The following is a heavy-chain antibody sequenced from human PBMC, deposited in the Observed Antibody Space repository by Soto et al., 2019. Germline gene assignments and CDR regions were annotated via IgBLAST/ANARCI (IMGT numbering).Heavy chain of an antibody. CDR2: ISSSSSYI. CDR1: GFTFSSYS. Sequence: GGSLRLSCAASGFTFSSYSMNWVRQAPGKGLEWVSSISSSSSYIYYAASVKGRFTISRDNAKNSLYLQMNSLRAEDTAVYYCARDNVDCSSTSCYFDYWGQGTLVTVSS. D-gene: IGHD2-2*01. CDR3: ARDNVDCSSTSCYFDY. V-gene: IGHV3-21*01. J-gene: IGHJ4*02.